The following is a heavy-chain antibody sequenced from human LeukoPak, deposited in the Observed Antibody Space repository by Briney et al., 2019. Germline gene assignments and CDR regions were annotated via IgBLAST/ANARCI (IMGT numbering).Heavy chain of an antibody. Sequence: PGGSLRLSCTASGFTFGDYAMSWVRQAPGKGLEWVGFIRSKAYGGTTEYAASVKGRFTISRDDSKSIAYLQMNSLKTEDTAVYYCTREGGVPAAIGFYYFDYWGQGTLVTVSS. D-gene: IGHD2-2*02. J-gene: IGHJ4*02. CDR1: GFTFGDYA. CDR3: TREGGVPAAIGFYYFDY. V-gene: IGHV3-49*04. CDR2: IRSKAYGGTT.